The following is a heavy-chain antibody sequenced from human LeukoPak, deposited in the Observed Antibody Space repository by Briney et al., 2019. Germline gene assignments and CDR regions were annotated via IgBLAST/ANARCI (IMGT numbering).Heavy chain of an antibody. J-gene: IGHJ4*02. CDR3: ARGGIAAAGSFDY. CDR1: GGTFSSYA. Sequence: SVKVSCKASGGTFSSYAISWVRQAPGQGLEWMGGIIPIFGTANYAQKFQGRVTITADESTSTAYMELSSLRSEDMAVYYCARGGIAAAGSFDYWGQGTLVTVSS. V-gene: IGHV1-69*13. CDR2: IIPIFGTA. D-gene: IGHD6-13*01.